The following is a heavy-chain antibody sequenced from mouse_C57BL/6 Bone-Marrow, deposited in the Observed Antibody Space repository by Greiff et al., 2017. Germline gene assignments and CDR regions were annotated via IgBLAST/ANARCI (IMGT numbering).Heavy chain of an antibody. CDR1: GYTFTSYG. J-gene: IGHJ3*01. CDR2: IYPRSGNT. D-gene: IGHD2-5*01. Sequence: QVQLQQSGAELARPGASVKLSCKASGYTFTSYGISWVKQRTGQGLEWIGEIYPRSGNTYYNEKFKGKATLTADKSSSTAYMELRSLTSEDSAVYFCARGYYSNLAWFAYWGPATLVTVSA. CDR3: ARGYYSNLAWFAY. V-gene: IGHV1-81*01.